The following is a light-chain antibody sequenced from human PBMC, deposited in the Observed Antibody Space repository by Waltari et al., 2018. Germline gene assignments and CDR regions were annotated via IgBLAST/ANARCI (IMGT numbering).Light chain of an antibody. CDR1: QSVSSS. CDR2: GAS. Sequence: EIVLTQSTATLSLSPGERATLSCRASQSVSSSLAWYQQKPGQAPRLLIYGASTRATGIPDRFSGSGSGTDFTLTISSLEPEDVAVYYCLQRSNWPHSFGQGTKMEIK. V-gene: IGKV3-15*01. CDR3: LQRSNWPHS. J-gene: IGKJ2*03.